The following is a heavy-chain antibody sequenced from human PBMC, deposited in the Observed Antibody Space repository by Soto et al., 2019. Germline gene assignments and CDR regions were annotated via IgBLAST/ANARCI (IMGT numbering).Heavy chain of an antibody. V-gene: IGHV4-30-2*01. CDR3: AADSRIVDEMDV. Sequence: PSETLSLTCAVSGGSISSGGYSWSWIRQPPGKGLEWIGYMYHSGSTYYNPSLKSRVTISIDRSKNQFFLKLSSVTAADTAVYYCAADSRIVDEMDVWGQGTTVTVSS. D-gene: IGHD1-26*01. CDR1: GGSISSGGYS. J-gene: IGHJ6*02. CDR2: MYHSGST.